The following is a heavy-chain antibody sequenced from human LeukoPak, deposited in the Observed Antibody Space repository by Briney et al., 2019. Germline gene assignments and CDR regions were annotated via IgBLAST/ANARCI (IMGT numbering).Heavy chain of an antibody. CDR1: GGSISSYY. Sequence: SETLSLTCTVSGGSISSYYWSWIRQPAGKGLEWIGRIYTSRSTNYNPSLKSRVTMSVDTSKNQFSLRLSSVTAADTAVYYCARGFSWGVAVAGTESWFDPWGQGTLVTVSS. CDR2: IYTSRST. V-gene: IGHV4-4*07. D-gene: IGHD6-19*01. J-gene: IGHJ5*02. CDR3: ARGFSWGVAVAGTESWFDP.